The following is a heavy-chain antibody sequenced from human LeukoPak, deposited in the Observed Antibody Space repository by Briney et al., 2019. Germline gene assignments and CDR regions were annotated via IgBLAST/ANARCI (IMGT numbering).Heavy chain of an antibody. CDR1: GGTFSSYA. J-gene: IGHJ6*03. D-gene: IGHD2-2*01. Sequence: GSSVTVSCKASGGTFSSYASSWVRQAPGQGREWMGGIIPIFGTANYAQKFQGRVTITTDESTSTAYIELSSLRSGDTAVYDCARGSWSYAVLYYYYYYMAVWGKGATVTVSS. CDR3: ARGSWSYAVLYYYYYYMAV. CDR2: IIPIFGTA. V-gene: IGHV1-69*05.